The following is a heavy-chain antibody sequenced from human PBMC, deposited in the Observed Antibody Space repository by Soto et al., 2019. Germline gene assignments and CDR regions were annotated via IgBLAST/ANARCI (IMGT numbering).Heavy chain of an antibody. CDR1: GYTFTGYY. Sequence: ASVKVSCKASGYTFTGYYMHWVRQAPGQGLEWMGWINPNSGGTNYAQKFQGRVTMTRDTSISTAYMELSRLRSDDTAVYYCAKGTYYYGSAPYYFDYWGQGTLVTVSS. J-gene: IGHJ4*02. V-gene: IGHV1-2*02. CDR2: INPNSGGT. D-gene: IGHD3-10*01. CDR3: AKGTYYYGSAPYYFDY.